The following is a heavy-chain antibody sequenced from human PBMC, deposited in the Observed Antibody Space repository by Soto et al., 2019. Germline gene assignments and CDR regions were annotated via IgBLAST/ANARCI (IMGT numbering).Heavy chain of an antibody. J-gene: IGHJ4*02. CDR2: ISYDGSNK. V-gene: IGHV3-30*18. CDR3: AKSPYYYDSSGIDY. D-gene: IGHD3-22*01. CDR1: GFTFSSYG. Sequence: LRLSCAASGFTFSSYGMHWVRQAPGKGLEWVAVISYDGSNKYYADSVKGRFTISRDNSKNTLYLQMNSLRAEDTAVYYCAKSPYYYDSSGIDYWGQGTLVTVSS.